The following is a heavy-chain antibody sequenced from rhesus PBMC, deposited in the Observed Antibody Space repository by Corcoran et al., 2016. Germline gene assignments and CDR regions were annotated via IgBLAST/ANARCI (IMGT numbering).Heavy chain of an antibody. CDR2: IYGSSTST. D-gene: IGHD3-28*01. Sequence: QVQLQESGPGVVKPSETLSLTCAVSGGSISDSYRWSWIRQRPGKGLEWIGYIYGSSTSTNYNPSLVSRVTISKDTSKNQFSLMLSSVTAADTAVYYCARFPDCYDSGYLFDYWGQGVLVTVSS. J-gene: IGHJ4*01. CDR3: ARFPDCYDSGYLFDY. CDR1: GGSISDSYR. V-gene: IGHV4S10*01.